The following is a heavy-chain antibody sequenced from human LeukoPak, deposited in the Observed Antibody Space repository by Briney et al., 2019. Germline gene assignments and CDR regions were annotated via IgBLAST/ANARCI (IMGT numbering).Heavy chain of an antibody. Sequence: ASVKVSCKASGYTFTSYDINWVRQATGQGLEWMGWMNPNSGYTGYAQKFQGRVTITRSTSISTAYMELSSLRSEDTAVYYCARAPVTTGPYYYYMDVWGKGTAVTVSS. CDR3: ARAPVTTGPYYYYMDV. CDR1: GYTFTSYD. J-gene: IGHJ6*03. D-gene: IGHD4-17*01. CDR2: MNPNSGYT. V-gene: IGHV1-8*03.